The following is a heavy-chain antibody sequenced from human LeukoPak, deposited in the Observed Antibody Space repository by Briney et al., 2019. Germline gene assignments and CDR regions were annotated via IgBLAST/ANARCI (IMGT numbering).Heavy chain of an antibody. CDR3: AREGVVAATSSWFDP. Sequence: GGSLRLSCAASGFTFSSYGMHWVRQAPGKGLDGVAVIWYDGSNKYYADSVKGRFTISRDNSKNTLYLQMNSLRAEDTAVYYCAREGVVAATSSWFDPWGQGTLVTVSS. CDR1: GFTFSSYG. J-gene: IGHJ5*02. V-gene: IGHV3-33*01. D-gene: IGHD2-15*01. CDR2: IWYDGSNK.